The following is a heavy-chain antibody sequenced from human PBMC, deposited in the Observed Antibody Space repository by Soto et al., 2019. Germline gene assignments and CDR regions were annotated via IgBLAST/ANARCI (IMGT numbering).Heavy chain of an antibody. CDR3: ARDWNRGGYPKGSLDL. CDR2: ISYDGAAK. V-gene: IGHV3-30*04. CDR1: GFRFSIHA. Sequence: GGSLRLSCVASGFRFSIHAMNWVRQAPGKGLEWVALISYDGAAKYHADSVKGRFTISRDNSKNTLYLQMTGLRGDDTAVYYCARDWNRGGYPKGSLDLWGQGTMVTVSS. D-gene: IGHD5-12*01. J-gene: IGHJ3*01.